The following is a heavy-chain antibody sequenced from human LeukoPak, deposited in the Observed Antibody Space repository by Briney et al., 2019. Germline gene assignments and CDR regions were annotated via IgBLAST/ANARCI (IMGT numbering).Heavy chain of an antibody. CDR3: ATAQNDFWSPSSVNY. D-gene: IGHD3-3*01. CDR2: ISAYNGNT. CDR1: GYTFTSYG. V-gene: IGHV1-18*01. J-gene: IGHJ4*02. Sequence: ASVTVSCKASGYTFTSYGISWVRQAPGQGLEWMGWISAYNGNTNYAQKLQGRVTMTTDTSTSTAYMELRSLRSDDTAVYYCATAQNDFWSPSSVNYWGQGTLVTVSS.